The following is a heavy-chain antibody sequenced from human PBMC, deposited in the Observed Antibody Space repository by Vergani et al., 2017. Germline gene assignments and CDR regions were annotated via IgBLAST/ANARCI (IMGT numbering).Heavy chain of an antibody. CDR1: GFTFSSYG. CDR3: ARGYSYGNYYYYYRDV. D-gene: IGHD5-18*01. J-gene: IGHJ6*03. CDR2: ISYDGSNK. V-gene: IGHV3-30*03. Sequence: QVQLVESGGGVVQPGRSLRLSCAASGFTFSSYGMHWVRQAPGKGLEWVAVISYDGSNKYYADSVKGRFTISRDNSKNTLYLQMNSLRAEDTAVYYCARGYSYGNYYYYYRDVWGKGTTVTVSS.